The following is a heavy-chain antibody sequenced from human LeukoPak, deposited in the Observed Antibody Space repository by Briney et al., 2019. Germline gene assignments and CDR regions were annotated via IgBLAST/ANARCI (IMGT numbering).Heavy chain of an antibody. D-gene: IGHD1-26*01. CDR3: GRRVVGATWEY. CDR2: IYYSGST. J-gene: IGHJ4*02. Sequence: SETLSLTCTVSGGSISSSGYYWGWVRQPPGKGPQWIGSIYYSGSTYYNPSLKSRVTISVDTSKNQLSLMLSSVTAADTAVYYCGRRVVGATWEYWGQGTLVTVSS. V-gene: IGHV4-39*01. CDR1: GGSISSSGYY.